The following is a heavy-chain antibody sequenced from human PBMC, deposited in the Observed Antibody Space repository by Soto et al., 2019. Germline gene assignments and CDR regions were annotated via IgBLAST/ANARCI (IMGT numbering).Heavy chain of an antibody. Sequence: PGGSLRLSCAASGFTFSIYAMHWVRHAPGKGLEWVAVISYDGSNKYYADSVKGRFTISRDNSKNTLYLQMNSLRAEDTAVYYCARDRTVTTPNWFDPWGQGTLVTVSS. CDR1: GFTFSIYA. J-gene: IGHJ5*02. V-gene: IGHV3-30-3*01. CDR3: ARDRTVTTPNWFDP. CDR2: ISYDGSNK. D-gene: IGHD4-4*01.